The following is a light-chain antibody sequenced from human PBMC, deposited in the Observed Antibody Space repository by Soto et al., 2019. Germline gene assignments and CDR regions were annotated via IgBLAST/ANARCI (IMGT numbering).Light chain of an antibody. J-gene: IGKJ4*01. CDR1: QTVGGY. CDR3: QQRNCCPLT. CDR2: DAS. Sequence: ELVLTQSPDTLSLSPGERTTLSCRASQTVGGYLAWYQQKPGQAPRLLISDASTRAPGIPARFSGIGSGTAFTLTISRLETEDFAVYYCQQRNCCPLTFGAGTKVEIK. V-gene: IGKV3-11*01.